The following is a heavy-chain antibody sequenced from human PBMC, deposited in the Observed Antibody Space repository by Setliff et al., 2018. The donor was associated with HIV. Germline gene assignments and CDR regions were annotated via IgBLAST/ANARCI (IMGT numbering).Heavy chain of an antibody. V-gene: IGHV1-18*01. Sequence: ASVKVSCKASGYSFINYGISWVRQAPGQGLEWMGWISAYNGNTDYAPRLLGRVTMTTDTFTSTAYMELRSLSSDDTAVYYCARARLQGIVTAVGPRDNCLDPWGQGTRVTSPQ. CDR3: ARARLQGIVTAVGPRDNCLDP. CDR1: GYSFINYG. J-gene: IGHJ5*02. CDR2: ISAYNGNT. D-gene: IGHD1-26*01.